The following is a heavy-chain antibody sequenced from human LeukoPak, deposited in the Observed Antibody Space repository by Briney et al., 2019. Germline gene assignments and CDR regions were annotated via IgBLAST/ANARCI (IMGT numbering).Heavy chain of an antibody. Sequence: GGSLRLSCAASGFTFSSYAMHWVRQDPGKGLEWVAVISYDGSNKYYADSVKGRFTISRDNSKNTLYLQMNSLRAEDTAVYYCARDLGDWGQGTLVTVSS. CDR1: GFTFSSYA. J-gene: IGHJ4*02. CDR3: ARDLGD. CDR2: ISYDGSNK. V-gene: IGHV3-30*14.